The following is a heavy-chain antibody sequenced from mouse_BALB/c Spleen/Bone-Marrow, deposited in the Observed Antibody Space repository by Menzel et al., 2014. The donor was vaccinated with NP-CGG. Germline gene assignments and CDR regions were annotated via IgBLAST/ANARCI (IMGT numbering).Heavy chain of an antibody. Sequence: QVQLQQSGAELVRPGASVKLSCKASGYTFTSYWINWVKQRPGQGLEWIGNIYPSDSYTNYNQKFKDKATLTVDKSSSTAYMQLSSPTSEDSAVHYCTRRDRYDYYAMDYWGQGTSVTVSS. D-gene: IGHD2-14*01. J-gene: IGHJ4*01. CDR1: GYTFTSYW. CDR3: TRRDRYDYYAMDY. CDR2: IYPSDSYT. V-gene: IGHV1-69*02.